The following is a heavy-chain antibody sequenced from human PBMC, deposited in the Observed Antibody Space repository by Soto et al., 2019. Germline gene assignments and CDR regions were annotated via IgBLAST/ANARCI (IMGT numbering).Heavy chain of an antibody. V-gene: IGHV1-69*01. CDR2: IFPNVGTA. J-gene: IGHJ4*02. Sequence: QVHLEQSGAEVKKPGTSVKVSCKAYGGSFSTNEIDWVRQAPGQGLEWMGRIFPNVGTADYTQKFEGRLSIIAEESTSTVFMELSRLISADTAVYFCARARYSSRWGTFDRWGQGTQVAVSS. D-gene: IGHD6-19*01. CDR3: ARARYSSRWGTFDR. CDR1: GGSFSTNE.